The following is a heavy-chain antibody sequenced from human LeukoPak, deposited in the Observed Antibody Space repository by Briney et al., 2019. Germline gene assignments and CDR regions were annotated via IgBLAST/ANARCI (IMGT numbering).Heavy chain of an antibody. CDR1: GFTFSSYA. V-gene: IGHV3-30-3*01. D-gene: IGHD3-10*01. Sequence: GGSLRLSCAASGFTFSSYAMHWVRQAPGKGLEWVAVISYDGSNKYYADSVKGRFTISRDNSKNTLYLHMNSLRAEDTAVYYCARADTDGGYYYYYGMDVWGQGTTVTVSS. J-gene: IGHJ6*02. CDR3: ARADTDGGYYYYYGMDV. CDR2: ISYDGSNK.